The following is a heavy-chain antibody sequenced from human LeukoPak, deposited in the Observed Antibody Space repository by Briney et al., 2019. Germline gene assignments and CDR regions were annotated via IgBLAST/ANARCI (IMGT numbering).Heavy chain of an antibody. V-gene: IGHV1-18*01. CDR2: ISAYNGNT. Sequence: ASVKVSCKASGYTFTSYGISWVRQAPGQGPEWMGWISAYNGNTNYAQKLQGRVTMTTDTSTSTAYMELRSLRSDDTAVYYCASSPLIYDSSGYYSHWGQGTLVTVSS. D-gene: IGHD3-22*01. J-gene: IGHJ4*02. CDR3: ASSPLIYDSSGYYSH. CDR1: GYTFTSYG.